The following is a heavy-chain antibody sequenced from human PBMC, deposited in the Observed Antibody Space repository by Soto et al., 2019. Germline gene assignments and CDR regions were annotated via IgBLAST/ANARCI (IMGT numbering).Heavy chain of an antibody. V-gene: IGHV3-30*03. CDR3: ARGYMGATSGVGY. Sequence: PGGSLRLSCAASGFTFSSYGMHWVRQAPGKGLEWVAVISYDGSNKYYADSVKGRFTISRDNSKNTLYLQMNSLRAEDTAVYYCARGYMGATSGVGYWGQGTLVTVSS. J-gene: IGHJ4*02. CDR2: ISYDGSNK. CDR1: GFTFSSYG. D-gene: IGHD1-26*01.